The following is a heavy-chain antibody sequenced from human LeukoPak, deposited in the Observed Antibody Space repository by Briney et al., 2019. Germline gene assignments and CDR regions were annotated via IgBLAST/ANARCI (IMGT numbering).Heavy chain of an antibody. J-gene: IGHJ3*02. CDR3: AKELPPAAIPPRPAFDI. V-gene: IGHV3-30*02. D-gene: IGHD2-2*01. Sequence: QPGGSLRLSCAASGFTFSSYGMHWVRQAPGKGLEWVAFIRYDGSNKYYADSVKGRFTISRDNSKNTLYLQMNSLRAEDTAVYYCAKELPPAAIPPRPAFDIWGQGTMVTVSS. CDR1: GFTFSSYG. CDR2: IRYDGSNK.